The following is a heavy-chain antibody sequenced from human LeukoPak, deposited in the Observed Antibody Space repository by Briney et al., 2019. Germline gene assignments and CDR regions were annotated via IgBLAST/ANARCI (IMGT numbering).Heavy chain of an antibody. CDR3: ARQYSSTWPPSLQH. Sequence: GASVKVSCKASGYTFTGYYMHWVRQAPGQGLEWMGWINTNTGNPTYVQGFTGRFVFSLDTSVSTAYLQISSLKAEDTAVYYCARQYSSTWPPSLQHWGQGTLVTVSS. D-gene: IGHD2-2*01. J-gene: IGHJ1*01. CDR2: INTNTGNP. V-gene: IGHV7-4-1*02. CDR1: GYTFTGYY.